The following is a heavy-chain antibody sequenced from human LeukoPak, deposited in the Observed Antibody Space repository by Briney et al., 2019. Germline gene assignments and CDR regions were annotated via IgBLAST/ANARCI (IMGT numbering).Heavy chain of an antibody. V-gene: IGHV3-21*01. CDR2: ISSSSSYI. Sequence: GGSLRLSCAASGFTFSSYSMNWVRQAPGKGLEWVSSISSSSSYIYYADSVKGRFTISRDNAKNSLYLQMNSLRAEDTAVYYCARGTYYYDSSSSPGVDYWAREPWSPSPQ. J-gene: IGHJ4*02. D-gene: IGHD3-22*01. CDR3: ARGTYYYDSSSSPGVDY. CDR1: GFTFSSYS.